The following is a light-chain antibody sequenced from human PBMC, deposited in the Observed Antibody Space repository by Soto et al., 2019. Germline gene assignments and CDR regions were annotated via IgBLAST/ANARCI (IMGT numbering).Light chain of an antibody. V-gene: IGLV4-69*01. CDR2: LNSDGSH. J-gene: IGLJ1*01. Sequence: QSVLTQSPSASASLGASVKLTCTLSSGHSSYAIAWHQQQPEKGPRYLMKLNSDGSHSKGDGIPDRFSGSSSGAERYLTISRLQSEEEADYCCQTWGTGIRVFGTGTKLTVL. CDR3: QTWGTGIRV. CDR1: SGHSSYA.